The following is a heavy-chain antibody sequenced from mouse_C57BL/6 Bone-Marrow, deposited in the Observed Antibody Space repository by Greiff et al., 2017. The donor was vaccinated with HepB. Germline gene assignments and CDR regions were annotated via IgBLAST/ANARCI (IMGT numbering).Heavy chain of an antibody. CDR2: ISSGGSYT. Sequence: EVKLMESGGDLVKPGGFLKLSCAASGFTFSSYGMSWVRQTPDKRLEWVATISSGGSYTYYPDSVKGRFTISRDNAKNTLYLQMSSLKSEDTAMYYCARPNYGSDYWGQGTTLTVSS. J-gene: IGHJ2*01. CDR1: GFTFSSYG. CDR3: ARPNYGSDY. V-gene: IGHV5-6*01. D-gene: IGHD1-1*02.